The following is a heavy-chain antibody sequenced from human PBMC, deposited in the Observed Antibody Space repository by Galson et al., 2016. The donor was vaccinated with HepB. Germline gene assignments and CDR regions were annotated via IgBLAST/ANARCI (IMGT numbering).Heavy chain of an antibody. D-gene: IGHD5/OR15-5a*01. J-gene: IGHJ4*02. Sequence: SGAEVKQPGESLRISCKGSGYNFANYYISWVRQVPGKGLEWMGRIDPGDSYTNYRPSFQGLVTISADKSLSTTYLHWSSLKASDTAIYYCARSGLVSTIGGYFFDYWGQGALVTVSP. CDR3: ARSGLVSTIGGYFFDY. CDR2: IDPGDSYT. V-gene: IGHV5-10-1*01. CDR1: GYNFANYY.